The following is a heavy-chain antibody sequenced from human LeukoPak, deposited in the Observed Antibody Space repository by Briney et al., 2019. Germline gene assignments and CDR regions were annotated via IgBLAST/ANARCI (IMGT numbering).Heavy chain of an antibody. CDR2: TYYRSKWYN. V-gene: IGHV6-1*01. J-gene: IGHJ4*02. CDR3: AKGGGATPRFDY. D-gene: IGHD1-26*01. CDR1: GDSVSSNSAA. Sequence: SQTLSLTCAISGDSVSSNSAAWNWLRQSPSRGLEWLGRTYYRSKWYNDYAVSVKSRITINPDTSKNQFSLQLNSVTPEDTAVYYCAKGGGATPRFDYWGQGTLVTVSS.